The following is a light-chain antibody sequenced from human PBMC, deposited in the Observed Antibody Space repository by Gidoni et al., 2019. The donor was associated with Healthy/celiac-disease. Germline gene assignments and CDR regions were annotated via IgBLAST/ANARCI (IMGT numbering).Light chain of an antibody. CDR2: DNN. V-gene: IGLV1-51*01. J-gene: IGLJ3*02. CDR3: GTWDSSLSAGM. CDR1: SSNIGKNY. Sequence: PGQKVTISCSGSSSNIGKNYVSWYQQLPGTAPKLLIYDNNKRPSGIPDRFSGSKSGTSATLGITGLQTGDEADYYCGTWDSSLSAGMFGGGTKLTVL.